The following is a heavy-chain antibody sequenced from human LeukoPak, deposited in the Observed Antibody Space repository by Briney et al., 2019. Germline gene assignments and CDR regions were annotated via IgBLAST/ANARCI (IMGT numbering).Heavy chain of an antibody. CDR3: ARTEELGWFDP. J-gene: IGHJ5*02. D-gene: IGHD3-16*01. V-gene: IGHV4-59*08. Sequence: SETLSLSCTVSGGSISSYYWSWIRQPPGKGLEWIGYIYYSGSTNYNPSLKSRVTISVDTSKNQFSLKLSSVTAADTAVYYCARTEELGWFDPWGQGTLVTVSS. CDR1: GGSISSYY. CDR2: IYYSGST.